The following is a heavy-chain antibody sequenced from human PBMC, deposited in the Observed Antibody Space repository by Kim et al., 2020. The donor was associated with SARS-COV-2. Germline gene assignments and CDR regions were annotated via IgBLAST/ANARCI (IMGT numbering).Heavy chain of an antibody. CDR3: ARNPPGFRFGPPFDP. J-gene: IGHJ5*02. D-gene: IGHD3-10*01. Sequence: SETLSLTCAVYGGSFSGYYWSWIRQPPGKGLEWIGEINHSGSTNYNPSLKSRVTISVDTSKNQFFLKLSSVTAADTAVYYCARNPPGFRFGPPFDPWGQGTLVTASS. CDR1: GGSFSGYY. V-gene: IGHV4-34*01. CDR2: INHSGST.